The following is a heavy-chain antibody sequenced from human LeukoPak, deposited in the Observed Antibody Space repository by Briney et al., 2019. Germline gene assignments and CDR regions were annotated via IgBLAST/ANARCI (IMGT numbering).Heavy chain of an antibody. V-gene: IGHV3-7*01. D-gene: IGHD2-15*01. Sequence: GGSLRLACAASGFSFSDCSMSWVRQAPGKGLEWVANINQDGGEKYYVDSVKGRFAISRDNAKNSLYLQINSLRAEDTAVYYCARNPYCSGGSCLCFDYWGQGTLVTVSS. CDR2: INQDGGEK. J-gene: IGHJ4*02. CDR1: GFSFSDCS. CDR3: ARNPYCSGGSCLCFDY.